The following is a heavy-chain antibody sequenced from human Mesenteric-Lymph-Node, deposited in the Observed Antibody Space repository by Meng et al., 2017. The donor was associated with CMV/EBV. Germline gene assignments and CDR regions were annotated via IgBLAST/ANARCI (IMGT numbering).Heavy chain of an antibody. Sequence: GESLKISCAASGFTFSYYNMNWVRQAPGKGLEWVSYISSRSDYIYYADSVKGRFTISRDNAKNSLYLQMNSLRAEDTALYYCAKDISVAARRGAGMDYYYGMDVWGQGTTVTVSS. J-gene: IGHJ6*02. CDR2: ISSRSDYI. CDR1: GFTFSYYN. CDR3: AKDISVAARRGAGMDYYYGMDV. V-gene: IGHV3-21*04. D-gene: IGHD6-6*01.